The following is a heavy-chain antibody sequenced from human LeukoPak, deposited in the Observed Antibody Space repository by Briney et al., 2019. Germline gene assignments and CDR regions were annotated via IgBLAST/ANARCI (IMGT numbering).Heavy chain of an antibody. Sequence: SQTLSLTCTVSGGSISSGDYYWSWIRQPPGKGLEWIGYIYYSGSTYYNPSLKSRVTISVDTSKNQFSLKLSSVTAADTAVYYCASHYYDSSGYPEYFQHWGQGTLATISS. CDR3: ASHYYDSSGYPEYFQH. CDR1: GGSISSGDYY. J-gene: IGHJ1*01. CDR2: IYYSGST. V-gene: IGHV4-30-4*01. D-gene: IGHD3-22*01.